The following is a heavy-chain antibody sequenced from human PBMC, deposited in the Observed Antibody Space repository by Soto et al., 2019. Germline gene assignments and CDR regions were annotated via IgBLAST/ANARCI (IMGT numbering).Heavy chain of an antibody. D-gene: IGHD6-13*01. Sequence: SETLSHTCAVSSGSSSSSNWWSWVRQPPGKGLEWIGEIYHSGSTNYNPSLKSRVTISVDKSKNQFSLKLSSVTAADTAVYYCASPGIAAAGGDYFDYWGQGTLVTVSS. CDR1: SGSSSSSNW. J-gene: IGHJ4*02. CDR2: IYHSGST. V-gene: IGHV4-4*02. CDR3: ASPGIAAAGGDYFDY.